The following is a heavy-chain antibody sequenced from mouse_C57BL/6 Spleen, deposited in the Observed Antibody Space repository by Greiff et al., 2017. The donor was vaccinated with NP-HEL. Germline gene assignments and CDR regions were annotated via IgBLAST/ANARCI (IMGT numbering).Heavy chain of an antibody. J-gene: IGHJ4*01. CDR2: INYDGSST. CDR3: ARLRRGYAMDY. CDR1: GFTFSDYY. V-gene: IGHV5-16*01. Sequence: EVKLMESEGGLVQPGSSMKLSCTASGFTFSDYYMAWVRQVPEKGLEWVANINYDGSSTYYLDSLKSRFIISRDNAKNILYLQMSSLKSEDTATYYCARLRRGYAMDYWGQGTSVTVSS. D-gene: IGHD2-12*01.